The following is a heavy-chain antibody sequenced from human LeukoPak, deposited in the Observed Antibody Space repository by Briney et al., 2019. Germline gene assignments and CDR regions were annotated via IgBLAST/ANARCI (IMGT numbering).Heavy chain of an antibody. J-gene: IGHJ4*02. CDR3: AKEVRESAWFYFDY. CDR2: IRSNGDST. V-gene: IGHV3-23*01. D-gene: IGHD3-10*01. CDR1: GFTFSNYR. Sequence: GGSLRLSCAASGFTFSNYRMSWVRQAPGKGLEWVSSIRSNGDSTYYAESVKGRFTISRDNSKNTVYLQMNSLRADDTAVYFCAKEVRESAWFYFDYWGQGALVTVAS.